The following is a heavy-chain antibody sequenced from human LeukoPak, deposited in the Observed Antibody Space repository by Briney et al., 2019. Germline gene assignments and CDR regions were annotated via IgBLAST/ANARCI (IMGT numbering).Heavy chain of an antibody. J-gene: IGHJ6*04. Sequence: GGSLRLSCAASGFTFSSYEMNWVRQAPGKGLEWVSYISSSGSTIYYADSVKGRLTISRDNAKNSLYLQMNSLRAEDTAVYYCAREVVVVPAISYGMAVWGKGTTVTVSS. CDR1: GFTFSSYE. CDR2: ISSSGSTI. V-gene: IGHV3-48*03. CDR3: AREVVVVPAISYGMAV. D-gene: IGHD2-2*01.